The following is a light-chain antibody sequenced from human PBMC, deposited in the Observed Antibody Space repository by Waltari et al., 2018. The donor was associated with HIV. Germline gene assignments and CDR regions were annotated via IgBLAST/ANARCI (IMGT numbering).Light chain of an antibody. CDR2: GAS. CDR3: PQYGYSPPIT. Sequence: EIVLTPSPSTLSLSPGEGATLSCRASHTVSTNYLTSYQQKPGQAPRLLIYGASNRTTCIPDRFSGSGSGTDCTLTSSRLEPEDSAVYYCPQYGYSPPITCGQGTRLEI. CDR1: HTVSTNY. J-gene: IGKJ5*01. V-gene: IGKV3-20*01.